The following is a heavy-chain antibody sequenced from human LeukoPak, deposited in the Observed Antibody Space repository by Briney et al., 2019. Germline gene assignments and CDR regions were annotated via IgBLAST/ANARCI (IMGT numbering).Heavy chain of an antibody. D-gene: IGHD1-26*01. J-gene: IGHJ4*02. Sequence: SETLSLTCTVSGGSISGSPFYWGWIRQPPGKGLEWIGSIYYSGSTYYNPSLKSRVTISVDTSKNQFSLKLSSVTAADTAVYYCARRVAMRELDYWGQGTLVTVSS. CDR2: IYYSGST. CDR3: ARRVAMRELDY. CDR1: GGSISGSPFY. V-gene: IGHV4-39*01.